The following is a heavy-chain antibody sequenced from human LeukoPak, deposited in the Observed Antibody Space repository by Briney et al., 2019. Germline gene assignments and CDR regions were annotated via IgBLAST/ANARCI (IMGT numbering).Heavy chain of an antibody. CDR3: ARDLAGGYNWNDIPAFDI. CDR1: GFTFSSHW. D-gene: IGHD1-1*01. CDR2: IKQDGSAR. J-gene: IGHJ3*02. V-gene: IGHV3-7*03. Sequence: GSXRLSCAASGFTFSSHWMSWVRQAPGKGLEWVANIKQDGSARSCVDSVKGGFTISRDKAKNSLYLQMNSLRAEDAAVYYCARDLAGGYNWNDIPAFDIWGQGTMVTVSS.